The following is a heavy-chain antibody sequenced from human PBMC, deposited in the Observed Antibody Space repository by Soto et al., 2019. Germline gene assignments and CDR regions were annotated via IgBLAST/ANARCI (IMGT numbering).Heavy chain of an antibody. Sequence: SVKVSCKASGGTFSSYAISWVRQAPGQGLEWMGGIIPIFGTANYAQKFQGRVTITADKSTSTAYMELSSLRSEDTAVYYCARVRGNYDFWSGYSNWFDPWGQGTLVTAPQ. CDR2: IIPIFGTA. CDR3: ARVRGNYDFWSGYSNWFDP. CDR1: GGTFSSYA. J-gene: IGHJ5*02. V-gene: IGHV1-69*06. D-gene: IGHD3-3*01.